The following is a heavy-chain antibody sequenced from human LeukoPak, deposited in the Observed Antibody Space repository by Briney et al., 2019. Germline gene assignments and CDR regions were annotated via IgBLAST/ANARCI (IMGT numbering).Heavy chain of an antibody. D-gene: IGHD7-27*01. CDR3: ASRNNNWGSAFDI. Sequence: GGSLRLSCAASGFTFSSYWMNWVRQAPGKGLEWVANIKQDGSEKYYVDSVKGRFTISGDNAKNSLYLQMNSLRAEDTAVYYCASRNNNWGSAFDIWGQGTMATVSS. CDR1: GFTFSSYW. J-gene: IGHJ3*02. V-gene: IGHV3-7*03. CDR2: IKQDGSEK.